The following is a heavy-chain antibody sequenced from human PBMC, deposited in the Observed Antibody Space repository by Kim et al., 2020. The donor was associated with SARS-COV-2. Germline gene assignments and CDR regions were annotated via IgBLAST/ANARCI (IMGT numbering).Heavy chain of an antibody. CDR2: IYSGGST. CDR3: AREVYYGSGSFGWFDP. J-gene: IGHJ5*02. D-gene: IGHD3-10*01. CDR1: GFTVSSNY. Sequence: GGSLRLSCAASGFTVSSNYMSWVRQAPGKGLEWVSVIYSGGSTYYADSVKGRFTISRDNSKNTLYLQMNSLRAEDTAVYYCAREVYYGSGSFGWFDPWGQGTLVTVSS. V-gene: IGHV3-66*02.